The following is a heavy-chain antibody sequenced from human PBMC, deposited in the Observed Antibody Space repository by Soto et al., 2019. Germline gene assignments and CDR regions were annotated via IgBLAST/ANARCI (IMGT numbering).Heavy chain of an antibody. V-gene: IGHV4-59*08. CDR3: ARSTPPLSRVAAVNWFDP. D-gene: IGHD2-15*01. CDR2: IYYSGST. CDR1: GGSISSYY. J-gene: IGHJ5*02. Sequence: PSETLSLTCTVSGGSISSYYWSWIRQPPGKGLEWIGYIYYSGSTNYNPSLKSRVTISVDTSKNQFSLKLSSVTAADTAVYYCARSTPPLSRVAAVNWFDPWGQGTLVTVSS.